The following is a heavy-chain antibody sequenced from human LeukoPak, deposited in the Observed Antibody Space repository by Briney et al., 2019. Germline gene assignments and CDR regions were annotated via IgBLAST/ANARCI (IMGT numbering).Heavy chain of an antibody. D-gene: IGHD6-19*01. CDR3: ARQPGDHSSGWYFDY. V-gene: IGHV4-39*01. Sequence: KSSETLSLTCAVSGGSINNNAYWWVWLRQPPGKGLEWIGSLFYTGNTYYNPSLKSQVTMSVDTSKNYFSLKLTSVAAADMAVYYCARQPGDHSSGWYFDYWGQGALVTVSS. CDR1: GGSINNNAYW. J-gene: IGHJ4*02. CDR2: LFYTGNT.